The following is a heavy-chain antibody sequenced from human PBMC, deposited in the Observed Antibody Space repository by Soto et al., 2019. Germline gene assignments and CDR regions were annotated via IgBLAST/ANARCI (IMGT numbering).Heavy chain of an antibody. CDR1: GFTFSSYG. D-gene: IGHD4-17*01. CDR2: IWYDGSNK. Sequence: PGGSLRLSCAASGFTFSSYGMHWVRQAPGKGLEWVAVIWYDGSNKYYADSVKGRFTISRDNSKNTLYLQMNSLRAEDTAVYYCAKTASMTIRDGFDHWGQGTLVTVSS. J-gene: IGHJ4*02. V-gene: IGHV3-33*06. CDR3: AKTASMTIRDGFDH.